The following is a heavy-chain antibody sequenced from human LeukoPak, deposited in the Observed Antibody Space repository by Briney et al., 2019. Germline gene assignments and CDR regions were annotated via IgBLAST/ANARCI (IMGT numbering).Heavy chain of an antibody. CDR2: ISGSGGST. J-gene: IGHJ4*02. CDR3: AKRLPYGDYALDY. V-gene: IGHV3-23*01. D-gene: IGHD4-17*01. CDR1: VFTFTNYA. Sequence: GSLRLSCVASVFTFTNYAMSWVRQAPGKGLEWVSAISGSGGSTYYADSVKGRFTISRDNSKNTLYLQMNSLRAEDTAVYYCAKRLPYGDYALDYWGQGTLVTVSS.